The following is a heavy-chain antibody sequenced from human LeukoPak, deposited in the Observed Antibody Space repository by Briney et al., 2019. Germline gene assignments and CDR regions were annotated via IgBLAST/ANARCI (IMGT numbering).Heavy chain of an antibody. J-gene: IGHJ1*01. CDR1: GVTFSSYT. V-gene: IGHV3-21*01. Sequence: GALRPSCAASGVTFSSYTMNWVRQAPGEGVGWVSSIFSSSSYIYYADSVKGRFTISRDNAKNSLYLQMNSLRAEDTAVYYCARAYHYNSSGWLRAEYFQHWGQGTLVTVSS. D-gene: IGHD6-19*01. CDR2: IFSSSSYI. CDR3: ARAYHYNSSGWLRAEYFQH.